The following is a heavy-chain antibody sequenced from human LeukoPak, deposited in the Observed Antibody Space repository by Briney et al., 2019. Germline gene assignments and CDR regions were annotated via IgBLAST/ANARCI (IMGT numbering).Heavy chain of an antibody. J-gene: IGHJ5*02. Sequence: GGSLRLSCAASGFIFSQYSMNWVRQAPGKGLEWVSHIRSSSETFYADSVKGRFTISRDNARNSLYLQMNNLRGEDTAIYYCARDAGNSGYGCDLWGQGPLVPVSS. CDR3: ARDAGNSGYGCDL. D-gene: IGHD5-12*01. CDR2: IRSSSET. CDR1: GFIFSQYS. V-gene: IGHV3-48*01.